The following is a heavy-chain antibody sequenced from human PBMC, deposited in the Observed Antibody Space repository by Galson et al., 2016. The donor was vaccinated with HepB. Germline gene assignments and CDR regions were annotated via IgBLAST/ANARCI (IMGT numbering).Heavy chain of an antibody. Sequence: SLRLSCAASGFTFGRHGMHWVRQAPGKGPEWVAVIWYDGSNKYYADSVKGRFTISRDNSENTVYLQMNSLRADDTAVYYCARDRGVYVYYSYGIDVWGQGTTVAVPS. CDR3: ARDRGVYVYYSYGIDV. J-gene: IGHJ6*02. CDR2: IWYDGSNK. V-gene: IGHV3-33*01. D-gene: IGHD2-8*01. CDR1: GFTFGRHG.